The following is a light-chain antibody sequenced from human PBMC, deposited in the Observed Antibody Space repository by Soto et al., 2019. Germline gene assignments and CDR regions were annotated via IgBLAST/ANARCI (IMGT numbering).Light chain of an antibody. CDR1: QSVSNNY. CDR2: GAS. CDR3: QQYGSSGT. V-gene: IGKV3-20*01. Sequence: TVLTQSPATLSLSPGEGATLSCRASQSVSNNYLAWYQQKPGQAPRLLIYGASNRATGIPDRFSGSGSGTDFTLTISRLEPEDFAVYYCQQYGSSGTFGQGTKVDIK. J-gene: IGKJ1*01.